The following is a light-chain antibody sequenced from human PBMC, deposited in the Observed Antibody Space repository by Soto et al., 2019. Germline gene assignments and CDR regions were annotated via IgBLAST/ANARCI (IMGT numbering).Light chain of an antibody. Sequence: QPVLTQSPSASGSLGASVKLTCTLSSDYSTYAIAWHQQQSEKGPRFLMTINYDGTHSKWDGVFDRFSGSSSGAERHLTISILQSEDEADYYWQSLGTGIKVFGGGTRLTVL. CDR3: QSLGTGIKV. J-gene: IGLJ3*02. CDR1: SDYSTYA. V-gene: IGLV4-69*01. CDR2: INYDGTH.